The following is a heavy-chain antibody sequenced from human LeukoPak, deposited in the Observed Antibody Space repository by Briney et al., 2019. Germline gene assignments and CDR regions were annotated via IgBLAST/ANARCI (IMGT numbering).Heavy chain of an antibody. J-gene: IGHJ4*02. CDR3: VRYCSGGSCYVDY. CDR1: GFTFSSYA. V-gene: IGHV3-64D*06. CDR2: ISSNGGST. Sequence: PGGSLRLSCSASGFTFSSYAMHWVRQAPGKGLEYVSVISSNGGSTYYAESVKGRFTISRDNSKNTLYLQMSSLRAEDTDVYYCVRYCSGGSCYVDYWGQGTLVTVSS. D-gene: IGHD2-15*01.